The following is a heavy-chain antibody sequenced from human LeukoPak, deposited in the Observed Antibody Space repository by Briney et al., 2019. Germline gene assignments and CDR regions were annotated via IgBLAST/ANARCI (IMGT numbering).Heavy chain of an antibody. J-gene: IGHJ3*02. Sequence: PGGSLRLSCAASGFTFSSYSMNWVRQAPGKGLEWVSSISSSSSYIYYADSVKGRFTISRDNSKDILYLQMNSLRAEDTAVYYCVRIRVAVASNDAVDIWGQGTMVTVSS. V-gene: IGHV3-21*01. CDR2: ISSSSSYI. CDR3: VRIRVAVASNDAVDI. D-gene: IGHD6-19*01. CDR1: GFTFSSYS.